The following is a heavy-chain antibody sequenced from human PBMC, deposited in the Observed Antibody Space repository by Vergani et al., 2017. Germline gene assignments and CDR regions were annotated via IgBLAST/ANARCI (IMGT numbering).Heavy chain of an antibody. D-gene: IGHD2-2*01. CDR3: ATKKCSRTSCFFGWLDR. Sequence: QVQLVQSGAEVKKPGASVKVSCKASGYTFTGYYMHWVRQAPGQGLEWMGWIIPMYGMSNYAQRFQGRVTITADESTTTVYMEINTLRSDDTAVYYCATKKCSRTSCFFGWLDRWGQGAPVTVSS. V-gene: IGHV1-69*01. J-gene: IGHJ5*02. CDR1: GYTFTGYY. CDR2: IIPMYGMS.